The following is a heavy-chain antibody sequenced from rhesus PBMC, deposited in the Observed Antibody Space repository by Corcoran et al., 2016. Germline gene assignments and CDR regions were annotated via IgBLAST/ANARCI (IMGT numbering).Heavy chain of an antibody. J-gene: IGHJ4*01. V-gene: IGHV4-147*01. CDR3: ARDFAY. CDR2: IDGGNGRT. Sequence: QVQLQESGPGLVKPSETLSLTCAVSGASIRTNYWSWIRQSPGKGLEWIGTIDGGNGRTRYNPSLTSRVTISTDTSKNQFSLNLIVVTAADTAVYYCARDFAYWGQGVLVTVSS. CDR1: GASIRTNY.